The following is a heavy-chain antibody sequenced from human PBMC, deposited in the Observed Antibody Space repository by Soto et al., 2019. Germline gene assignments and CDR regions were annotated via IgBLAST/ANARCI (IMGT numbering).Heavy chain of an antibody. CDR2: INAGNGNT. CDR1: GYTFTSYA. J-gene: IGHJ5*02. CDR3: ARGERQSLVQYNWFDP. Sequence: ASVKVSCKASGYTFTSYAMNWVRQAPGQRPEWMGWINAGNGNTKYSQKFQGRVTITRDTSASTAYMELSSLRSEDTAVYYCARGERQSLVQYNWFDPCGQGTLITVSS. D-gene: IGHD6-19*01. V-gene: IGHV1-3*01.